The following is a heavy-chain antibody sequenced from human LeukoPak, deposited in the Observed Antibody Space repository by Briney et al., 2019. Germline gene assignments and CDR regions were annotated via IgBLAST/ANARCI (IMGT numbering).Heavy chain of an antibody. V-gene: IGHV3-23*01. CDR1: GFTFSNYA. Sequence: SGGSLRLSCAASGFTFSNYAMSWVRQAPGKGLEWVSGISGSDGSTYYADSVKGRFTIPRDNSKTTLYLQMNSLRAEDTAVYYCAKVRGVCGDPYGYWGQGTLVTVSS. CDR2: ISGSDGST. D-gene: IGHD3-10*01. J-gene: IGHJ4*02. CDR3: AKVRGVCGDPYGY.